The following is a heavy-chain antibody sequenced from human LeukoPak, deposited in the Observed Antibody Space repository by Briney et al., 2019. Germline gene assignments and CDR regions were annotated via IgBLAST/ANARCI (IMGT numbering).Heavy chain of an antibody. CDR1: GFTFDDYA. J-gene: IGHJ6*03. Sequence: GGSLRLCCAASGFTFDDYAMQWVRQAPGKGLEWVSLISGDGGSTYYADSVKGRFTISRDNSKNSLYLQMNSLRTEDTALYYCAKDGYCTNGVCYYYYYMDVWGKGTTVTVSS. V-gene: IGHV3-43*02. CDR3: AKDGYCTNGVCYYYYYMDV. D-gene: IGHD2-8*01. CDR2: ISGDGGST.